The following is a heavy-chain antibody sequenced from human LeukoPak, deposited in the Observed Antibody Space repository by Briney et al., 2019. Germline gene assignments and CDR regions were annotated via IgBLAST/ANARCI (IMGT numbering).Heavy chain of an antibody. J-gene: IGHJ4*02. D-gene: IGHD6-19*01. CDR1: GFTFSTYS. CDR3: ARGHWLDSFDY. CDR2: ISSSVRTI. Sequence: GGSLRLSCAASGFTFSTYSMNWVRQAPGKGLEWVSYISSSVRTIYYADSVKGRFTISRDNANNSLYLQMNSLRAEDTAVYYCARGHWLDSFDYWGQGTLVTVSS. V-gene: IGHV3-48*04.